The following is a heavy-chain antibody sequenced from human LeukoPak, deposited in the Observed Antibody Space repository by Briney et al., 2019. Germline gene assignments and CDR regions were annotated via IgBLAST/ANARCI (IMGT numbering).Heavy chain of an antibody. CDR1: GYTFTNYG. V-gene: IGHV1-2*02. J-gene: IGHJ6*03. Sequence: ASVKVSCQASGYTFTNYGVSWVRQAPGQGLEWMGWISPNSGVTNYAQKFRGRVTMTRDTSISTAYMELSRLTSDDTAVYYCARGDSSRGYFYMDVWGKGTTVTVSS. CDR3: ARGDSSRGYFYMDV. D-gene: IGHD2-21*01. CDR2: ISPNSGVT.